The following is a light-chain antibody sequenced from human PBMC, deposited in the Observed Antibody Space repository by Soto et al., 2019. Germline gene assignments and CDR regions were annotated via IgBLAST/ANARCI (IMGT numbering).Light chain of an antibody. CDR2: GNS. CDR3: QSYDSSLSDVA. CDR1: SSNIGAGYD. V-gene: IGLV1-40*01. Sequence: QSALTQPPSVSGAPGQRVTISCTGSSSNIGAGYDVHWYQQLPGTAPKLLIYGNSNRPSGVPDRFSGSKSGTSASLAITGLQAEDEADYYCQSYDSSLSDVAFGGGTKLTVL. J-gene: IGLJ2*01.